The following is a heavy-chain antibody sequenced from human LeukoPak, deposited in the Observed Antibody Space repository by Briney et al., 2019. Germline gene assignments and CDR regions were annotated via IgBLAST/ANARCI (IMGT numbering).Heavy chain of an antibody. CDR3: ARKSNYDHDAFDI. V-gene: IGHV3-11*04. J-gene: IGHJ3*02. CDR2: ISSSGSTI. CDR1: GFTFSDYY. Sequence: KPGGSLRLSCAASGFTFSDYYMSWIRQAPGKGLEWVSYISSSGSTIYYADSVKGRFTISRDNAKNSLYLQMNSLRAEDTAVYYCARKSNYDHDAFDIWGQGTMVTVSS. D-gene: IGHD4-11*01.